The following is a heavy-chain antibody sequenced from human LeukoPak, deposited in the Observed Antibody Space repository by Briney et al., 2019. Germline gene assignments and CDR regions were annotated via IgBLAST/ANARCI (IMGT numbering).Heavy chain of an antibody. D-gene: IGHD3-10*01. CDR2: INHSGST. J-gene: IGHJ4*02. CDR3: ARGDPPGRNYYGSGSYRPQYYFDY. Sequence: SETLSLTCAVYGGSFSGYYWSWIRQPPGKGLEWIGEINHSGSTNYNPSLKSRVTISVDTSKNQFSLKLSSVTAADTAVYYCARGDPPGRNYYGSGSYRPQYYFDYWGQGTLVTVSS. V-gene: IGHV4-34*01. CDR1: GGSFSGYY.